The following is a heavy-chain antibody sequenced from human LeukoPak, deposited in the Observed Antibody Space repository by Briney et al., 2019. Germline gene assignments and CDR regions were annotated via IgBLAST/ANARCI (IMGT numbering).Heavy chain of an antibody. V-gene: IGHV3-48*01. CDR1: GFTFSTYS. Sequence: GGSLRLSCAASGFTFSTYSMSWVRQAPGKGLEWISYISSSSNSIYYSDSEKGRFTISRDNAKNSLYLQMNSLRAEDTAVHYCLRYNYGYYFDYWGQGTLVTVSS. D-gene: IGHD5-18*01. CDR2: ISSSSNSI. CDR3: LRYNYGYYFDY. J-gene: IGHJ4*02.